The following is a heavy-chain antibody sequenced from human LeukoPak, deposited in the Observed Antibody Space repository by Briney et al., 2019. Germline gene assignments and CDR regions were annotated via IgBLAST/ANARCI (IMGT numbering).Heavy chain of an antibody. Sequence: ASVKVSCKASGYTFTSYGISWVRQAPGQGLEWMGIINPSGGSTSYAQKFQGRVTMTRDTSTSTVYMELSSLRSEDTAVYYCARSSSWLHYYFDYWGQGTLVTVSS. V-gene: IGHV1-46*01. CDR2: INPSGGST. CDR3: ARSSSWLHYYFDY. J-gene: IGHJ4*02. CDR1: GYTFTSYG. D-gene: IGHD6-13*01.